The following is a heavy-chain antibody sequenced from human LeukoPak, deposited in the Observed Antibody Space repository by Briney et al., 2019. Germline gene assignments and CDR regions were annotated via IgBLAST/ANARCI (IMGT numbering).Heavy chain of an antibody. CDR1: GGSFSGYY. CDR3: ARVPVRGVLKGYFDY. V-gene: IGHV4-34*01. D-gene: IGHD3-10*01. J-gene: IGHJ4*02. Sequence: SETLSLTCAVYGGSFSGYYWSWIRQPPGKGLEWIGEINQSGSTNYNPSLKSRVTISVDTSKNQFSLKLSSVTAADTAVYYCARVPVRGVLKGYFDYWGQGTLVTVSS. CDR2: INQSGST.